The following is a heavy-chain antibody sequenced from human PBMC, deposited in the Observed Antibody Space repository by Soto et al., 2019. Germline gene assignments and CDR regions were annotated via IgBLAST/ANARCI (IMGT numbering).Heavy chain of an antibody. Sequence: QVQLQQWGAGLLKPSETLSLTCAVYGGSFSGYYWSWIRQPPGKGLEWIGEINHSGSTNYNPSLKGRVTVAVATSKNPFSLRLSSVTAAATDVYYCARGFRGTAMDDYGYWGQGTLVTVSS. CDR1: GGSFSGYY. CDR2: INHSGST. D-gene: IGHD5-18*01. CDR3: ARGFRGTAMDDYGY. J-gene: IGHJ4*02. V-gene: IGHV4-34*01.